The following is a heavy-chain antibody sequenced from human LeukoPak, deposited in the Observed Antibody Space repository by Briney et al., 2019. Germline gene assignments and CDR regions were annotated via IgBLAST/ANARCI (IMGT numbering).Heavy chain of an antibody. CDR2: LSYTGKT. CDR1: GVSVSTPP. J-gene: IGHJ4*02. Sequence: PSETLSLTCNVSGVSVSTPPWNWIRQRPGKGLEWIGCLSYTGKTDYNPSLKSRVSISLGSSNNHFSLKLTSVTAADTAVYYCSEGYFEPFDHWGQGILVTVSS. V-gene: IGHV4-59*02. CDR3: SEGYFEPFDH. D-gene: IGHD2/OR15-2a*01.